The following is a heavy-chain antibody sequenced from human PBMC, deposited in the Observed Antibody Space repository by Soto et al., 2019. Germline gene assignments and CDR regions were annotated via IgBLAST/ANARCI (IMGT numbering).Heavy chain of an antibody. CDR3: XXXXXXYYGMDV. CDR2: IIPIFGTA. Sequence: QVQLVQSGAEVKKPGSSVKVSCKASGGTFSSYAISWVRQAPGQGLEWMGGIIPIFGTANYAQKFQGRVKXXXXXXXXXXXXXXXXXXXXXXAXXXXXXXXXXYYGMDVWGQGTTVTVSS. CDR1: GGTFSSYA. V-gene: IGHV1-69*05. J-gene: IGHJ6*02.